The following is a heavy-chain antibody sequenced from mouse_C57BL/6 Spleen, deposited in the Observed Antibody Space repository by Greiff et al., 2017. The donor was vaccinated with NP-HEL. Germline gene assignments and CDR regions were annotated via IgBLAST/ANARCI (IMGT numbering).Heavy chain of an antibody. Sequence: VQLQQPGAELVMPGASVKLSCKASGYTFTSYWMHWVKQRPGQGLEWIGEIDPSDSYTNYNQKFKGKSTLTVDKSSSTAYMQLSSLTSEDSAVYYCARSGNYGNYVFDYWGQGTTLTVSS. V-gene: IGHV1-69*01. D-gene: IGHD2-1*01. CDR3: ARSGNYGNYVFDY. CDR1: GYTFTSYW. CDR2: IDPSDSYT. J-gene: IGHJ2*01.